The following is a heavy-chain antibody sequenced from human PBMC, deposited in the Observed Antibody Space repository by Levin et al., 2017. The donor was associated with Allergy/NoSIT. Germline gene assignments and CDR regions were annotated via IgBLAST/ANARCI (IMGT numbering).Heavy chain of an antibody. D-gene: IGHD4-17*01. V-gene: IGHV3-30*02. CDR3: AKGGDYDV. Sequence: PSETLSLTCAASGFTFSTYGLHWVRQAPGKGLEWVALIVSDGSRKFYGDSVKGRFTISRDNSKNTLYLQMNNLRAEDTAVYYCAKGGDYDVWGKGTTVTVSS. J-gene: IGHJ6*04. CDR1: GFTFSTYG. CDR2: IVSDGSRK.